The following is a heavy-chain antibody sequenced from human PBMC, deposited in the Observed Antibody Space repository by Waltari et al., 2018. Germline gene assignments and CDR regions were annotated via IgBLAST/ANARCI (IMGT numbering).Heavy chain of an antibody. CDR3: ATGGDYYDSSGYYGAFDI. D-gene: IGHD3-22*01. Sequence: QVQLVQSGAEVKKPGASVKVSCKVSGYTLPELSMHWVRQAPGKGLEWMGGFDPEDGETIYAQKFQGRVTMTEDTSTDTAYMELSSLRSEDTAVYYCATGGDYYDSSGYYGAFDIWGQGTMVTVSS. CDR1: GYTLPELS. CDR2: FDPEDGET. V-gene: IGHV1-24*01. J-gene: IGHJ3*02.